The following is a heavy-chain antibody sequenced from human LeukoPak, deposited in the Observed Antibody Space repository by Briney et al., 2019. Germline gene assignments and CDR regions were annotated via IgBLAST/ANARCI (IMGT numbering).Heavy chain of an antibody. V-gene: IGHV4-4*07. D-gene: IGHD3-22*01. CDR1: GGSISNYY. J-gene: IGHJ5*02. CDR2: IYSSGIT. CDR3: ARVGRYYDSSGYFYNWFDP. Sequence: SETLSLTCTVSGGSISNYYWAWIRQPAGKRLEWIGRIYSSGITNYNPSLKSRVTISVDTSKNQFSLKLSSVTAADTAVYYCARVGRYYDSSGYFYNWFDPWGQGTLVTVSS.